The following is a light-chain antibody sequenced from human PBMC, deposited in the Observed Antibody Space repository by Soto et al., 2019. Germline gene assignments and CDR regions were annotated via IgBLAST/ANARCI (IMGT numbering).Light chain of an antibody. V-gene: IGKV3-20*01. CDR2: DAS. CDR1: QSVTSNY. J-gene: IGKJ1*01. Sequence: EIVLTQSPGTLSLSLGERATLSCRASQSVTSNYLAWYQQKPGQAPRLLIYDASNRATGTPDRFSGSGSGTDFTLSISRLEPEDFGVYYCHQYGTSRTFGQGTKVEIK. CDR3: HQYGTSRT.